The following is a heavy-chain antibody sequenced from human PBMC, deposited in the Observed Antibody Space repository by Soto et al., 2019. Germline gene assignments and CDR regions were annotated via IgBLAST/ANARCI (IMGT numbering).Heavy chain of an antibody. Sequence: GGSLRLSCAASGFTFSRYWMHWVRQAPGKGLVWVSRINPDGSDTDYADSVKGRFTISRDNAKNTVYLQMNSLRADDTAVFYCGRGGSDSPMAPGHWGQGTLVTVSS. CDR1: GFTFSRYW. CDR2: INPDGSDT. J-gene: IGHJ4*02. V-gene: IGHV3-74*01. D-gene: IGHD2-21*01. CDR3: GRGGSDSPMAPGH.